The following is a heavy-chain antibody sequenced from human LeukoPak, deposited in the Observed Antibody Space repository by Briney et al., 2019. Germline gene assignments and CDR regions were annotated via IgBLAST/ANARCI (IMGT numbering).Heavy chain of an antibody. CDR1: GFTFSSYS. V-gene: IGHV3-21*01. CDR3: ARDHGLRGIFDP. CDR2: ISSSSSYI. D-gene: IGHD4-17*01. J-gene: IGHJ5*02. Sequence: PGGSLRLSCAASGFTFSSYSMNWVRQAPGKGLEWVSSISSSSSYIYYADSVKGRFTISRDNAKNSLYLQMNSLRAEDTAVYYCARDHGLRGIFDPWGQGTLVTVSS.